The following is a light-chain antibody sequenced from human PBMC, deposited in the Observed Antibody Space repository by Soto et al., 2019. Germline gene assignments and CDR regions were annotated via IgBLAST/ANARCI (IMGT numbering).Light chain of an antibody. CDR1: QSILSASSNKNQ. Sequence: DIVMTQSPDSLALSLGERATINCKSSQSILSASSNKNQLAWYQQKPGQPPKLLIHWASARESGVPDRFSGSVSETDFTLTIRSLQAEDVAVYYCHQYYGDHRTFGQGTRLEIK. V-gene: IGKV4-1*01. J-gene: IGKJ2*01. CDR3: HQYYGDHRT. CDR2: WAS.